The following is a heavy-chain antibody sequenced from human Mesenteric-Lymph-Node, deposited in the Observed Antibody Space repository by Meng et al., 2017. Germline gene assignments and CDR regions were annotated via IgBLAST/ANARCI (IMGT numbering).Heavy chain of an antibody. V-gene: IGHV4-4*02. CDR3: AKDNSGWQHTDY. Sequence: PVSGPVRLPHSGTLSRTCVVSGVSVSGDTWWSWGRQSPGEGLECIGEIYPTGTTQYNPSLDSRATISVDKAKNQISLKLTSVTAANTAVYYCAKDNSGWQHTDYWGQGILVTVSS. CDR1: GVSVSGDTW. D-gene: IGHD6-19*01. CDR2: IYPTGTT. J-gene: IGHJ4*02.